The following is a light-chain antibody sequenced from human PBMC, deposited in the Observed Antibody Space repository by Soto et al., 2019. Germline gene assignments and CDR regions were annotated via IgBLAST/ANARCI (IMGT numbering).Light chain of an antibody. CDR2: RNN. CDR1: SSNIGSNY. Sequence: QSVLTQPPSASGTPGQRVTISCSGSSSNIGSNYVYWYQQLPGTAPKLLIYRNNQRPSGVPDRFSGSKSDTSASLAISGLRSEDEADYYCAAWDDSLSDYVFGTGTKLTVL. J-gene: IGLJ1*01. CDR3: AAWDDSLSDYV. V-gene: IGLV1-47*01.